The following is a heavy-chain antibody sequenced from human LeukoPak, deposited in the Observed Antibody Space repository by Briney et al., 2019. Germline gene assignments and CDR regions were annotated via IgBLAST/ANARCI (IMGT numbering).Heavy chain of an antibody. CDR3: ARLRDYYDSSGYSGDDAFDI. CDR1: GGSISSYY. V-gene: IGHV4-39*01. J-gene: IGHJ3*02. Sequence: PSETLSLTCNVSGGSISSYYWGWIRQPPGKGLEWIGSIYYSGSTYYNPSLKSRVTISVDTSKNQFSLKLSSVTAADTAVYYCARLRDYYDSSGYSGDDAFDIWGQGTMVTVSS. CDR2: IYYSGST. D-gene: IGHD3-22*01.